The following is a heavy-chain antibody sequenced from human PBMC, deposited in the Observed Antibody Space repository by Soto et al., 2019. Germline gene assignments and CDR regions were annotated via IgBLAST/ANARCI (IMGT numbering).Heavy chain of an antibody. J-gene: IGHJ6*02. D-gene: IGHD3-10*01. V-gene: IGHV1-8*01. CDR1: GYTFTSYD. CDR2: MNPNSGNT. CDR3: ARGRMVRGVNYYYYYGMDV. Sequence: ASVKVSCKASGYTFTSYDINWVRQATGQGLEWMGWMNPNSGNTGYAQKFQGRVTMTRNTSISTAYMELSSLRSEDTAVYYCARGRMVRGVNYYYYYGMDVWGQGTTGTVSS.